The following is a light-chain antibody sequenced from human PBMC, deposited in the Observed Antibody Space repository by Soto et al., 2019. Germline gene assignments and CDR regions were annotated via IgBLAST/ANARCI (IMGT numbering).Light chain of an antibody. Sequence: EKLITQSPATLSVSPGERATLSCRASKSVSSNLAWYQQKLGQAPRLLIYSASTRATGIPARFSGSGFGTEFTLTISSLQSEDFALYYCQQYNNWPRTFGQGTKVDIK. CDR1: KSVSSN. V-gene: IGKV3-15*01. CDR3: QQYNNWPRT. CDR2: SAS. J-gene: IGKJ1*01.